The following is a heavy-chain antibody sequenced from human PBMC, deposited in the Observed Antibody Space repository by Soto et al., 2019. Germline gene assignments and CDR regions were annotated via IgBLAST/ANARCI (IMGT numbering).Heavy chain of an antibody. CDR1: GYTFTSYG. J-gene: IGHJ3*02. Sequence: GASVKVSCKASGYTFTSYGISWVRQAPGQGLEWMGWISAYNGNTNYAQKLQGRVTMTTDTSTSTAYMELRSLRSDDTAVYYCARGPPLYYYDSRGYYYDGAFDIWGQGTMVTVSS. CDR2: ISAYNGNT. CDR3: ARGPPLYYYDSRGYYYDGAFDI. D-gene: IGHD3-22*01. V-gene: IGHV1-18*01.